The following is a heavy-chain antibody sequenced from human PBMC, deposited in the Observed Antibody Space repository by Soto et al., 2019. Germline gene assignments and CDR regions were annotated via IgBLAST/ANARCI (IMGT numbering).Heavy chain of an antibody. J-gene: IGHJ5*02. V-gene: IGHV3-23*01. Sequence: EVQLLESGGGLVQPGGSLRLSCAASGFTFSSYAMSWVRQAPGKGLEWVSAISGSGGSTYYADSVKGRFTISRDNSKNTLYLQMNSLRAEDTAVYYCAKDPLITLFGVVKVFDPWGQGTLVTVSS. CDR3: AKDPLITLFGVVKVFDP. CDR2: ISGSGGST. CDR1: GFTFSSYA. D-gene: IGHD3-3*01.